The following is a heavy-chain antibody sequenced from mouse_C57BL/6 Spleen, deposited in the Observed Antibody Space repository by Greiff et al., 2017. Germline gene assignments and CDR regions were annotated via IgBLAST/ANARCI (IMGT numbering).Heavy chain of an antibody. CDR2: INYDGSST. D-gene: IGHD1-1*01. J-gene: IGHJ2*01. CDR3: ARDNYYGSSHFDY. V-gene: IGHV5-16*01. CDR1: GFTFSDYY. Sequence: EVTLVESEGGLVQPGSSMKLSCTASGFTFSDYYMAWVRQVPEKGLEWVANINYDGSSTYYLDSLKSRFIISRENANNILYRQMSSLKSEDTATYYCARDNYYGSSHFDYWGQGTTLTVSS.